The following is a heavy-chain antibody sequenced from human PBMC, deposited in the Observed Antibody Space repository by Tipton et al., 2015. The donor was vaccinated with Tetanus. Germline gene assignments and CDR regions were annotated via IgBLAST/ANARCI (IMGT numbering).Heavy chain of an antibody. Sequence: GSLRLSCAASGFTFTSHSLNWIRQAPGKGLEWISYISANSRTVHYSDSVEGRFTISRDNAKNSLYLEMSSLRDDDTAVYYCTRDKPLVSIMHTADFWGQGTPVTVSS. J-gene: IGHJ4*02. CDR3: TRDKPLVSIMHTADF. D-gene: IGHD3-16*01. CDR2: ISANSRTV. CDR1: GFTFTSHS. V-gene: IGHV3-48*02.